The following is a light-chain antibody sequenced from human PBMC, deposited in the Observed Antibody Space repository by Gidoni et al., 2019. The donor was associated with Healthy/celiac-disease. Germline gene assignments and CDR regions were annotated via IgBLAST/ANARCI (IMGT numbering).Light chain of an antibody. Sequence: SYELTQPPSVSVSPGQTASITCSGDKLGDKYACWYQQKPGQSPVLVIYQDSKRPSGIPARFSGSNSGNTATLTIRGTQAIDEADYYCQAWDSSTLYVFGTGTKVTVL. V-gene: IGLV3-1*01. CDR1: KLGDKY. CDR3: QAWDSSTLYV. CDR2: QDS. J-gene: IGLJ1*01.